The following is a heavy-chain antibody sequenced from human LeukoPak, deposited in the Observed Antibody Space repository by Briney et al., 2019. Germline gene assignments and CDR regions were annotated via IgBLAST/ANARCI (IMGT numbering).Heavy chain of an antibody. J-gene: IGHJ6*02. CDR2: ISSNGGST. D-gene: IGHD5-24*01. Sequence: GGSLRLSCAASGFTFSSYAMHWVRQAPGKGLEYVSAISSNGGSTYYANSVKGRFTISRDNSKNTLYLQMGSLRAEDMAVYYCARVRSRDGYDLGDYYYYGMDVWAKGPRSPSP. CDR1: GFTFSSYA. V-gene: IGHV3-64*01. CDR3: ARVRSRDGYDLGDYYYYGMDV.